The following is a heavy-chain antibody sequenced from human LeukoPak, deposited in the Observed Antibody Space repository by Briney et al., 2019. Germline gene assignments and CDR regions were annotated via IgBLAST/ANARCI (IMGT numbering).Heavy chain of an antibody. CDR3: ALWDLSSGYLFDY. D-gene: IGHD3-22*01. CDR1: GGSFSGYY. J-gene: IGHJ4*02. CDR2: INHSGST. V-gene: IGHV4-34*01. Sequence: SETLSLTCAVYGGSFSGYYWSWIRQPSGKGLEWIGEINHSGSTNYNPSLKSRVTISVDTSKNQFSLKLSSVTAADTAVYYCALWDLSSGYLFDYWGQGTLVTVSS.